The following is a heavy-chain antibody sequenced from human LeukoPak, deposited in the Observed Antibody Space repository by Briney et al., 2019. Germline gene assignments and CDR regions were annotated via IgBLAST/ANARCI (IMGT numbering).Heavy chain of an antibody. CDR1: GFTFSSYA. CDR2: ISGSGGST. D-gene: IGHD3-9*01. J-gene: IGHJ4*02. V-gene: IGHV3-23*01. CDR3: AKDQQPGLRYFDWLFDLDY. Sequence: PGRTLRLLCAASGFTFSSYAMSGVRQAPGRGLEWVSAISGSGGSTYYADSVKGRFTISRDNSKNTLYLQMNSLRAEDTAVYYCAKDQQPGLRYFDWLFDLDYWGQGTLVTVSS.